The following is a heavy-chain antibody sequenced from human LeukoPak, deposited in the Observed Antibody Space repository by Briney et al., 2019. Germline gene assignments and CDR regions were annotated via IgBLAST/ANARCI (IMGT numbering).Heavy chain of an antibody. D-gene: IGHD3-10*01. V-gene: IGHV3-33*01. CDR1: EFTFSSYG. CDR2: IWYDGSNK. J-gene: IGHJ5*02. CDR3: ARDRDYYGSGSYGSWFDP. Sequence: GGSLRLSCAASEFTFSSYGMHWVRQAPGKGLEWVAVIWYDGSNKYYADSVKGRFTISRDNSKNTLYLQMNSLRAEDTAVYYCARDRDYYGSGSYGSWFDPWGQGTLVTVSS.